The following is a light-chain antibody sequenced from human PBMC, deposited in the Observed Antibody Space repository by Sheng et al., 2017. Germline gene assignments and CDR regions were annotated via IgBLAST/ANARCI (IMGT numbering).Light chain of an antibody. CDR1: QSISNY. V-gene: IGKV1-39*01. CDR2: AAS. CDR3: QQSSITPLT. J-gene: IGKJ1*01. Sequence: DIQMTQSPSSLSASVGDRVSITCRASQSISNYLNWYQQKPGKAPKLLIYAASSLQSGVPSRFSGSGSGTDFTLTISSLQPEDFATYYCQQSSITPLTFGQGTKVEI.